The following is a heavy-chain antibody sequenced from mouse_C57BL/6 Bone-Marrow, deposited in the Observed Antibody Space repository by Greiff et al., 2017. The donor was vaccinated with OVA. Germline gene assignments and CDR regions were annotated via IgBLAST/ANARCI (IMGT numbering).Heavy chain of an antibody. CDR1: GYTFTSYG. V-gene: IGHV1-81*01. CDR3: ARGDYDVWFAY. Sequence: VQLQQSGAELARPGASVKLSCKASGYTFTSYGISWVKQRTGQGLEWIGEIYPRSGNTYYNEKFKGKATLTADKSSSTAYMALRSLTSEDSAVYFCARGDYDVWFAYWGQGTLVTVSA. J-gene: IGHJ3*01. D-gene: IGHD2-4*01. CDR2: IYPRSGNT.